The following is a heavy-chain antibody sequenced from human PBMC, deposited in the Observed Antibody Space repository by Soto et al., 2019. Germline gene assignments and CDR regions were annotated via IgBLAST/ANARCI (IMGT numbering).Heavy chain of an antibody. CDR2: IGTKTYGGPV. J-gene: IGHJ4*02. CDR1: GFTFSNAW. CDR3: TTDLNPDDF. Sequence: EVQLVESGGGLVKPGGSLRLSCAASGFTFSNAWMSWVRQAPGKGLEWVGRIGTKTYGGPVDYAAPVKGRFTISRDDSKTTLYLQMNSLKTEDTAVYYCTTDLNPDDFWGQETLVTVSS. V-gene: IGHV3-15*04.